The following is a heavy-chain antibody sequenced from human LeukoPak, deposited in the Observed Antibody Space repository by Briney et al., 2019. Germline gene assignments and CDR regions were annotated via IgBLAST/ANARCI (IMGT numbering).Heavy chain of an antibody. CDR3: ARGVGGDYEGSWFDP. CDR2: ISSSGSTI. Sequence: LSLTCTVSGGSISSSSYYWGWIRQAPGKGLEWVSYISSSGSTIYYADSVKGRFTISRDNAKNSLYLQMNSLRAEDTAVYYCARGVGGDYEGSWFDPWGQGTLVTVSS. CDR1: GGSISSSSYY. J-gene: IGHJ5*02. V-gene: IGHV3-11*01. D-gene: IGHD4-17*01.